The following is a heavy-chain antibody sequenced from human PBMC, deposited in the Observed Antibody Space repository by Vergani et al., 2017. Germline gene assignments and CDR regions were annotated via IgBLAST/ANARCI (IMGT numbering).Heavy chain of an antibody. J-gene: IGHJ5*02. CDR3: AKGVTIFGVVPNWFDP. V-gene: IGHV3-23*01. CDR1: GFTFNSYA. D-gene: IGHD3-3*01. CDR2: ISGSGGST. Sequence: QLLESGGGLIQPGGSLRLSCAASGFTFNSYAMTWVRQAPGKGLEWVSAISGSGGSTYYADSVKGRFTISRDNSKNTLYLQMNSLRAEDTAVYYCAKGVTIFGVVPNWFDPWGQGTLVTVSS.